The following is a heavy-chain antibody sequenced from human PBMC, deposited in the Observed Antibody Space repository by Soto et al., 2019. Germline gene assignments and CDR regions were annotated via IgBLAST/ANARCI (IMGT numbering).Heavy chain of an antibody. V-gene: IGHV1-69*06. Sequence: SVKVSCKASGGTFSSYAISWVRQAPGQGLEWMGGINPIFGTANYAQKFQGRVTITADKSASTAYMELSSLRSEDTAVYYCAWTLYGDNVDYWGQGTLVTVSS. CDR1: GGTFSSYA. CDR3: AWTLYGDNVDY. D-gene: IGHD4-17*01. J-gene: IGHJ4*02. CDR2: INPIFGTA.